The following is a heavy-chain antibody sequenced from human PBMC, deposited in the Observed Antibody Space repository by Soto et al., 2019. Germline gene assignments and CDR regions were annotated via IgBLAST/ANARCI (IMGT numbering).Heavy chain of an antibody. CDR1: GFTFSSYD. J-gene: IGHJ4*02. V-gene: IGHV3-30-3*01. CDR2: ISYDGSNK. CDR3: AREGVGATSINFDY. D-gene: IGHD1-26*01. Sequence: QVQQVESGGGVVQPGRSLRLSCAASGFTFSSYDMHWVRQAPGKGLEWVAVISYDGSNKYYADSVKGRFTFSRDNSKNTLYLQMNSLRAEDTAVYYCAREGVGATSINFDYWGQGTLVTVSS.